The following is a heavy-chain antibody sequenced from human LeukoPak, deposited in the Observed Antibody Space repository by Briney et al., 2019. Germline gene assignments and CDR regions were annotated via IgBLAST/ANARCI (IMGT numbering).Heavy chain of an antibody. CDR1: GGTFSSYA. Sequence: SVKVSCKASGGTFSSYAISWVRQAPGQGLEWMGGIIPIFGTANYAQKFQGRVTITADKSTSTAYMELSSLRSEDTAVYYCATIRGGSGRHDAFDIWGQGTMVTVSS. CDR2: IIPIFGTA. J-gene: IGHJ3*02. V-gene: IGHV1-69*06. D-gene: IGHD3-10*01. CDR3: ATIRGGSGRHDAFDI.